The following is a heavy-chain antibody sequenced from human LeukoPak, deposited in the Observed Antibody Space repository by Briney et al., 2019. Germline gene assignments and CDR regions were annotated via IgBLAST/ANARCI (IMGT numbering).Heavy chain of an antibody. D-gene: IGHD6-19*01. CDR2: IKTDGSRA. Sequence: PGGSLRLSCAASGFTFGTYGMHWVRQVPGKGPVWVSHIKTDGSRANYADSVKGRFTVSRDNARNTMYLQMNSLRAEDTAVYYCARGPSSGAFDIWGQGTVVTVST. CDR3: ARGPSSGAFDI. J-gene: IGHJ3*02. V-gene: IGHV3-74*01. CDR1: GFTFGTYG.